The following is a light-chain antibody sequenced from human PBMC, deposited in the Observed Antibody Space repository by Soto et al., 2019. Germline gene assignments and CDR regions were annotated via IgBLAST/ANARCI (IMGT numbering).Light chain of an antibody. V-gene: IGKV3-15*01. CDR2: GAS. CDR3: QQLASYPLT. J-gene: IGKJ4*01. CDR1: QSVSSN. Sequence: TQSPLSLPVTLGQAATLSCRASQSVSSNLAWYQQKPGQAPRLLIYGASTRATGIPARFSGSGSGTDFTLTISSLQPGDFATYCCQQLASYPLTFGGGTKVDIK.